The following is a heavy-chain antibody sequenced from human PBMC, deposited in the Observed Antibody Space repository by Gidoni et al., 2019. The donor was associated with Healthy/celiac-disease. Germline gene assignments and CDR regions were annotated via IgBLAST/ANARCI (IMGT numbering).Heavy chain of an antibody. D-gene: IGHD6-13*01. CDR1: GGSISSGGYY. CDR3: ARSPRVDAFDI. J-gene: IGHJ3*02. CDR2: IYYSGST. Sequence: QVQLQSSGPGLVKPSPTLSLTCPVSGGSISSGGYYWSWIRQHPGKGLEWIGYIYYSGSTYYNPSLKSRVTISVDTSKNQFSLKLSAVTAADTAVYYCARSPRVDAFDIWGQGTMVTVSS. V-gene: IGHV4-31*03.